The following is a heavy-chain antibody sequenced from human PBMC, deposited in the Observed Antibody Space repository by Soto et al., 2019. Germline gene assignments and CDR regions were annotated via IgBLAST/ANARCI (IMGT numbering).Heavy chain of an antibody. CDR3: ARGSPLGYCTNGVCSSIFDY. V-gene: IGHV4-31*03. J-gene: IGHJ4*02. CDR2: IYYSGST. Sequence: QVQLQESGPGLVKPSQTLSLTCTVSGGSISSGGYYWSWIRQHPGKGLEWIGYIYYSGSTYYNPSRKSRVTISVDTSKNQSSLKLSSVTAADTAVYYCARGSPLGYCTNGVCSSIFDYWGQGTLVTVSS. CDR1: GGSISSGGYY. D-gene: IGHD2-8*01.